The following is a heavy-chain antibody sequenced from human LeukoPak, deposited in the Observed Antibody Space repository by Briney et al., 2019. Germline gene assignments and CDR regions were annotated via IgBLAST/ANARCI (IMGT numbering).Heavy chain of an antibody. CDR2: IYYSGST. CDR3: ARGETAMVTGDY. D-gene: IGHD5-18*01. CDR1: GGSISSGDYY. J-gene: IGHJ4*02. V-gene: IGHV4-30-4*01. Sequence: PSETLSLTCTVSGGSISSGDYYWSWIRQPPGKGLEWIGYIYYSGSTYYNPSLKSRVTISVDTSKNQFSLKLSSVTAADTAVYYCARGETAMVTGDYWGQGTLVTVSS.